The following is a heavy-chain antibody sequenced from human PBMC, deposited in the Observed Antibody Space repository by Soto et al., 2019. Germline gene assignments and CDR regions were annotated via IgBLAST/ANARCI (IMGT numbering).Heavy chain of an antibody. D-gene: IGHD3-16*02. CDR2: INHSGST. V-gene: IGHV4-34*01. CDR3: ARGKAPNYVCGNYRIPHYRYYGMDV. J-gene: IGHJ6*02. Sequence: SETLSLTCAVYGGSFSGYYWSWIRQPPGKGLEWIGEINHSGSTNYNPSLKSRVTISVDTSKNQFSLKLSSVTPADTAVYYCARGKAPNYVCGNYRIPHYRYYGMDVWGQGTTVTVSS. CDR1: GGSFSGYY.